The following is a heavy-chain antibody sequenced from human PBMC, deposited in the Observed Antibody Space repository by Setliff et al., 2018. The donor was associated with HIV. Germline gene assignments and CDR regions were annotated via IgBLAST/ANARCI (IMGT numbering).Heavy chain of an antibody. J-gene: IGHJ4*02. Sequence: GESLKISCKGSGYSFTSYWIGWVRQMPGKGLEWMGIIYPGDSDTRYSPSFQGQVTISADKSINTAYLQWSSLKASDTAMYYCARGAELLWFGELHNIPYFDYWGQGTLVTVSS. D-gene: IGHD3-10*01. CDR1: GYSFTSYW. V-gene: IGHV5-51*01. CDR2: IYPGDSDT. CDR3: ARGAELLWFGELHNIPYFDY.